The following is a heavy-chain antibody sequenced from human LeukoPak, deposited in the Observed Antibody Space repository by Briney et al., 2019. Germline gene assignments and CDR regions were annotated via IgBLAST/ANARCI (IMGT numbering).Heavy chain of an antibody. CDR1: GGSFSGYY. J-gene: IGHJ4*02. Sequence: PSEPLSLTCAVYGGSFSGYYWSWIRQPPGKGLEWIGYIFYSGSTNYNPSLKSRVTISVDTSKNQFSLKLSSVTAADTAVYYCARGEWDLLFDYWGQGTLVTVPP. D-gene: IGHD1-26*01. CDR2: IFYSGST. CDR3: ARGEWDLLFDY. V-gene: IGHV4-59*01.